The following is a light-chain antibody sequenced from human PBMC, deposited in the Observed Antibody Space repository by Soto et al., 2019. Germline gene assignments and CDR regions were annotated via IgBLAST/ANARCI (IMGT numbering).Light chain of an antibody. CDR2: YVS. Sequence: SSELTQPPSVSVAPGKTARITCGGNNIGSKSVHWYQQKPGQAPVLVIYYVSDRPSGIPERFSGSNSGNTATLTISRVEAGDEADYYCQVWDSSSDHWVFGGGTQLTVL. CDR1: NIGSKS. V-gene: IGLV3-21*04. J-gene: IGLJ3*02. CDR3: QVWDSSSDHWV.